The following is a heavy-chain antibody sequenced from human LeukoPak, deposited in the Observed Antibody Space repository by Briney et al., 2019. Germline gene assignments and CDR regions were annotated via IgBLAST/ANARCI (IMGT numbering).Heavy chain of an antibody. D-gene: IGHD5-18*01. V-gene: IGHV7-4-1*02. Sequence: ASVKVSCKSSGYTFTRYPMNWVRQAPGQRLEWMGWINTNTGNPTYAQGFTGRYVFSLDTSVSTAYLQISGLTADDTAVYFCGRDPRLGIRGYTYGYIDYWGQGTLVTVSS. J-gene: IGHJ4*02. CDR1: GYTFTRYP. CDR3: GRDPRLGIRGYTYGYIDY. CDR2: INTNTGNP.